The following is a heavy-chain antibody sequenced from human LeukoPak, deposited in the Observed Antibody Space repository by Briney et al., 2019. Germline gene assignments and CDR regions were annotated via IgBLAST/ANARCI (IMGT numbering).Heavy chain of an antibody. Sequence: SETLSLTCAVSGGSISSSNWWSWVRQPPGKGLEWIGEINHSGSTNYNPSLKSRVTISVDTSKNQFSLKLSSVTAADTAVYYCARRASSGYYNYFDYWGQGTLVTVSS. CDR1: GGSISSSNW. V-gene: IGHV4-4*02. CDR2: INHSGST. CDR3: ARRASSGYYNYFDY. J-gene: IGHJ4*02. D-gene: IGHD3-22*01.